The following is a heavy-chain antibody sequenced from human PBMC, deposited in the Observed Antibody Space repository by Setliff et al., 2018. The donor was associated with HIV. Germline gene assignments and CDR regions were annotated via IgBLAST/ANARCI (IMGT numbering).Heavy chain of an antibody. J-gene: IGHJ4*02. CDR2: FDPQDGKT. D-gene: IGHD1-7*01. Sequence: GPSVKVSCKVSGYTLTEVSMHWVRQAPKKGLEWMGYFDPQDGKTIYAQKFQGRVTITADEPTNTVYMVLSSLRSDDTAIYYCALAYNWNYILVWGRGTLVTVSS. V-gene: IGHV1-24*01. CDR1: GYTLTEVS. CDR3: ALAYNWNYILV.